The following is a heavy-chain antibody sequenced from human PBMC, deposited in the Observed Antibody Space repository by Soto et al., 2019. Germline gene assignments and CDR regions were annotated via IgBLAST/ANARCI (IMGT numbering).Heavy chain of an antibody. CDR2: SNPRGGGT. V-gene: IGHV1-46*03. D-gene: IGHD3-22*01. CDR1: GYIFTDHY. Sequence: QEQLVQSGAEVRKTGASVKVSCKTSGYIFTDHYIQWVRQAPGQGLEWMGMSNPRGGGTTYTERCQGGVAMARDTSTSTVYMELSSLTPEATAVYYCGRDSGDYYDESNRLYNAFDKLGQGTLVTVSS. J-gene: IGHJ3*02. CDR3: GRDSGDYYDESNRLYNAFDK.